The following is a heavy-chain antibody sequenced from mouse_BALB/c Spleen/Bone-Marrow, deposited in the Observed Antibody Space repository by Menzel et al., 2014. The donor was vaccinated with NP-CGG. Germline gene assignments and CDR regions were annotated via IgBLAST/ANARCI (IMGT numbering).Heavy chain of an antibody. CDR2: IGSGGST. D-gene: IGHD2-14*01. CDR1: GFSLTSYG. V-gene: IGHV2-2*02. CDR3: ARMDRSSYAMDY. J-gene: IGHJ4*01. Sequence: VKLMESGPGLVQPSQSLSITCTVSGFSLTSYGVHWVRQSPGKGLEWLGVIGSGGSTDYNAAFKSRLSISKDNSKSQVFFKMNSLQPNDTAIYYCARMDRSSYAMDYWGQGTSVTVSS.